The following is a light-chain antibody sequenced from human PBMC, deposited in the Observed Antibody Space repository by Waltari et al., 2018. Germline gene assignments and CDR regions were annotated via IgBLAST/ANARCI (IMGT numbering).Light chain of an antibody. CDR3: SSYGGSNNVL. V-gene: IGLV2-8*01. CDR2: DVP. Sequence: QSALTQPPSASGSPGQSVTISSTGTSRDVGGIDYVSWYQLHPGKAPKLLIYDVPKRPSGVPDRFSGSKSANTASLTVSDLQPEDEADYYCSSYGGSNNVLFGGGTKLTVL. J-gene: IGLJ2*01. CDR1: SRDVGGIDY.